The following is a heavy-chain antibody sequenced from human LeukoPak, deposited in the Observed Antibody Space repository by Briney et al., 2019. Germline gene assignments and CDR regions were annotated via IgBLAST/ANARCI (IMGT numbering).Heavy chain of an antibody. J-gene: IGHJ5*02. V-gene: IGHV4-59*01. Sequence: PSETLSLTCTVSGGSISSYYWSWIRQPPGKGLEWIGYIYYSGSTNYNPSLKSQVTISVDTSKNQFSLKLSSVTAADTAVYYCARESYCSGGSCPGGNWFNPWGQGTLVTVSS. CDR2: IYYSGST. CDR3: ARESYCSGGSCPGGNWFNP. D-gene: IGHD2-15*01. CDR1: GGSISSYY.